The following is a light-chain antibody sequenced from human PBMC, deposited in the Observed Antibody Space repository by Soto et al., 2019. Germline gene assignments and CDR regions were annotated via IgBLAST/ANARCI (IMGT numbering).Light chain of an antibody. Sequence: EIVMTQSPATLSVSPGERATLSCRASQSVSSNLAWYQQKPGQATRLLINGASTRATGIPARFSGSGSGTEFTLTISSLQSEDFAVYHCQQYNNWPLTFGGGTKVEIK. CDR2: GAS. CDR1: QSVSSN. CDR3: QQYNNWPLT. J-gene: IGKJ4*01. V-gene: IGKV3-15*01.